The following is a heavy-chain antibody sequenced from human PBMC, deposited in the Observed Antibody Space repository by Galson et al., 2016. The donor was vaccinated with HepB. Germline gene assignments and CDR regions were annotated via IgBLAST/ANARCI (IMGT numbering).Heavy chain of an antibody. V-gene: IGHV6-1*01. CDR3: AGASNGYISY. D-gene: IGHD5-24*01. CDR2: TYYRSKWFR. CDR1: GDSVSSNSAA. J-gene: IGHJ4*01. Sequence: CAISGDSVSSNSAAWSWVRQSPSRGLEWLGRTYYRSKWFRGYAVSVKGRITINPDTSKNQFSPQLDSVTPEDTAVYYCAGASNGYISYWGHGTLVTVSS.